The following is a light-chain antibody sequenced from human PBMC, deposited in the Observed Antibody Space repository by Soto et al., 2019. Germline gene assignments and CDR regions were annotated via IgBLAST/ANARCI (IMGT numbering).Light chain of an antibody. CDR3: CSYAGSSTYVV. V-gene: IGLV2-23*02. Sequence: QSALTQPACVSGSPGQSITISCTGTSSDVGSYNLVSWYQQHPGKAPKLMIYEVSKRPSGVPNRFSGSKSGNTASLTISGLQAQDEADYYCCSYAGSSTYVVFGGGTKVTVL. CDR1: SSDVGSYNL. J-gene: IGLJ2*01. CDR2: EVS.